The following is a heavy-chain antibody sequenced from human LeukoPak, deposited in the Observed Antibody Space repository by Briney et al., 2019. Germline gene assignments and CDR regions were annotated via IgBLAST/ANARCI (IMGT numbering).Heavy chain of an antibody. CDR1: GGSISSGGYY. CDR3: ARAFYYDSSGYLGPAFDI. D-gene: IGHD3-22*01. CDR2: IYYSGST. Sequence: SETLSLTCTVSGGSISSGGYYWSWIRQHPGKGLEWIGYIYYSGSTYYNPSLKSRVTISVDTSKNQFSLKLSSVTAADTAVYYCARAFYYDSSGYLGPAFDIWGQGTMVTVSS. J-gene: IGHJ3*02. V-gene: IGHV4-31*03.